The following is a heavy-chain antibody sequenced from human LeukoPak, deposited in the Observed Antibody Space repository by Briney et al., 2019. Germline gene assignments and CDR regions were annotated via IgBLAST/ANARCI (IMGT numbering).Heavy chain of an antibody. J-gene: IGHJ4*02. CDR2: ISGSGGST. Sequence: QTGGSLRLSSAASGFTFSSYAMSWVRQAPGKGLEWVSAISGSGGSTYYADSVKGRFTISGDNSKNTLYLQMNSLRAEDTAVYYCAKDKEYSSGTDYWGQGTLVTVSS. CDR1: GFTFSSYA. V-gene: IGHV3-23*01. D-gene: IGHD3-22*01. CDR3: AKDKEYSSGTDY.